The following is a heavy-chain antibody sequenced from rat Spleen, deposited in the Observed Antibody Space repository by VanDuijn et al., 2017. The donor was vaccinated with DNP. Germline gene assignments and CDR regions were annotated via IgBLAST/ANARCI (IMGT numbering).Heavy chain of an antibody. CDR1: GIIFSDHY. J-gene: IGHJ2*01. V-gene: IGHV5-20*01. CDR2: IRHDGGSI. CDR3: ARDAGGPFDY. Sequence: EVQLVESGGDLVQPGRSLKLSCAASGIIFSDHYMAWVRQAPTKGLEWVAAIRHDGGSIYYRDSVKGRFTISRDNAKNTLQLQMNNLRSEDTATYYCARDAGGPFDYWGQGVMVTVSS. D-gene: IGHD1-11*01.